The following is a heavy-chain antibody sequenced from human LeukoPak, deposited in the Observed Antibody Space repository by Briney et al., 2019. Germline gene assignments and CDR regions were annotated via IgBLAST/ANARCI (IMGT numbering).Heavy chain of an antibody. CDR3: ARAGGDYLWVIDY. Sequence: ASVKVSCKASGYTFTVYYMHWVRQAPGQGLEWMGIINPSGGSTSYAQKFQGRVTMTRDMSTSTVYMELSSLRSEDTAVYYCARAGGDYLWVIDYWGQGTLVTVSS. CDR2: INPSGGST. CDR1: GYTFTVYY. D-gene: IGHD4-17*01. J-gene: IGHJ4*02. V-gene: IGHV1-46*01.